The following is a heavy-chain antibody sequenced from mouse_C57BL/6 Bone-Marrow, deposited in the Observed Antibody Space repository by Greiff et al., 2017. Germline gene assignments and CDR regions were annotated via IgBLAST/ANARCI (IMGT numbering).Heavy chain of an antibody. V-gene: IGHV1-55*01. CDR3: ARGGYYGNYGGAMDY. CDR1: GYTFTSYW. D-gene: IGHD2-1*01. Sequence: QVQLQQPGAELVKPGASVKMSCKASGYTFTSYWITWVKQRPGQGLEWIGDIYPGSGSTNYNEKFKSKATLTVDTSSSTASMQLSSLTSEDSAVYYCARGGYYGNYGGAMDYWGQGTSVTVSS. J-gene: IGHJ4*01. CDR2: IYPGSGST.